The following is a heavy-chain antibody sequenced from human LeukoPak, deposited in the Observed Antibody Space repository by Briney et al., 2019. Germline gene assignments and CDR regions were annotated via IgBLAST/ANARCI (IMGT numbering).Heavy chain of an antibody. Sequence: ASVKVSCKASGYTFTSYGISWVRQAPGQGLEWMGWISAYNGNTNYAQKLQGRVTMTTDSSTSTAYMELRSLRSDDTAVYYCARGHPVAAAGTYYYYMDVWGKGTTVTVSS. D-gene: IGHD6-13*01. V-gene: IGHV1-18*01. CDR3: ARGHPVAAAGTYYYYMDV. CDR2: ISAYNGNT. J-gene: IGHJ6*03. CDR1: GYTFTSYG.